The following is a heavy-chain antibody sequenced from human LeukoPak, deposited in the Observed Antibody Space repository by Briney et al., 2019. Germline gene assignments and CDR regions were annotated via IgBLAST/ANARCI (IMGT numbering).Heavy chain of an antibody. CDR1: GGTLSSYA. V-gene: IGHV1-69*04. J-gene: IGHJ6*02. Sequence: SVKVSCKASGGTLSSYAISWVRQAPGQGLEWMGRIIPILGIANYAQKFQGRVTITADKSTSTAYMELSSLRSEDTAVYYCARDLYYYDSSGKVFYYYYGMDVWGQGTTVTVSS. CDR3: ARDLYYYDSSGKVFYYYYGMDV. D-gene: IGHD3-22*01. CDR2: IIPILGIA.